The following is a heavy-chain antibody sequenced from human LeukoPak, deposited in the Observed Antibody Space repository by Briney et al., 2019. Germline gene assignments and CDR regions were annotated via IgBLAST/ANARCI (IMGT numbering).Heavy chain of an antibody. CDR2: ISSSGSTI. D-gene: IGHD6-19*01. CDR1: GFTFSSYD. Sequence: GGSLRLSCAASGFTFSSYDMNWVRQAPGKGLEWVSYISSSGSTIYYADSVKGRFTISRDNAKNSLYLQMNSLRAEDTAVYYCARDSSDENGEYYYGMDVSGKGTTVTVSS. J-gene: IGHJ6*04. V-gene: IGHV3-48*03. CDR3: ARDSSDENGEYYYGMDV.